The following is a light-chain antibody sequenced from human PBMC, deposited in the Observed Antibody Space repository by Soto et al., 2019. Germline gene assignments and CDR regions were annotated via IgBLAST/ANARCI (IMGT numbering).Light chain of an antibody. V-gene: IGLV2-14*01. CDR2: EVS. CDR3: SSYTSSSNLGV. Sequence: QSVLTQPASVSGSPGQSITISCTGTSSDVGGYNYVSWYQHHPGKAPKLLIYEVSNRPSGVSNRFSGSKSGNTASLTISGLQAEDEADYYCSSYTSSSNLGVCGTGTKLTVL. J-gene: IGLJ1*01. CDR1: SSDVGGYNY.